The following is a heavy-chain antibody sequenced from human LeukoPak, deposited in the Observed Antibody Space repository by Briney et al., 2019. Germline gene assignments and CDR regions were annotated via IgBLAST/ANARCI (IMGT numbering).Heavy chain of an antibody. J-gene: IGHJ4*02. Sequence: ASVKVSCKASGYTFTSYDINWVRQAPGQGLEWMGRIGAYNGHTNKAQKFEGRVTMTTDTATNTAYMELRSLRSDDTAVYYCARDEQYGRRPEAYWGQGTLVTVSS. V-gene: IGHV1-18*01. CDR3: ARDEQYGRRPEAY. CDR2: IGAYNGHT. CDR1: GYTFTSYD. D-gene: IGHD1/OR15-1a*01.